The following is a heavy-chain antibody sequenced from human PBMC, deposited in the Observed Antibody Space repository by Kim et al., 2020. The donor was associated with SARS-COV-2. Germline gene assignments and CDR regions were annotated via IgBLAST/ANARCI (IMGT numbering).Heavy chain of an antibody. CDR3: AKGGGYHFDP. J-gene: IGHJ5*02. D-gene: IGHD3-22*01. CDR2: ISGSGATT. CDR1: GFTFNNYI. V-gene: IGHV3-23*01. Sequence: GGSLRLSCGTSGFTFNNYIINWVRQAPGKGLEWVPLISGSGATTSYADSVKGRFTISRDNSKNTLYRQRSSLRAEDTAVYFCAKGGGYHFDPWGQGTLVT.